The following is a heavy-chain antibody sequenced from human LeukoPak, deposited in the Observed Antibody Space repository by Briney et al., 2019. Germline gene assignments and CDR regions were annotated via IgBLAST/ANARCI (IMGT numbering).Heavy chain of an antibody. V-gene: IGHV3-74*01. J-gene: IGHJ6*02. CDR1: GFTFKDYW. CDR2: IKSDGSST. CDR3: ARRRTNYYYHYGMDV. Sequence: GGSLRLSCAASGFTFKDYWMHWVRQAPGKGLMWVSRIKSDGSSTSYADSVKGRFTISRDNAKNTLYLQMKSLRAEDSGVYYCARRRTNYYYHYGMDVWGQGTTVTVSS.